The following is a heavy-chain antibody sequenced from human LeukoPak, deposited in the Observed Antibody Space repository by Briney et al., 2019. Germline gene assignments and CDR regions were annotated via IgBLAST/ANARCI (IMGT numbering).Heavy chain of an antibody. V-gene: IGHV1-18*01. Sequence: PVATVKVSCKASGYTFTSYGISVVRRARGQRHERMGWISAYNGNTNYAQKLQGRVTMTTDTSTSTAYMELRSLRSDDTAVYYCARDATAAADLGDYWGQGTLVTVSS. CDR3: ARDATAAADLGDY. CDR2: ISAYNGNT. J-gene: IGHJ4*02. D-gene: IGHD6-13*01. CDR1: GYTFTSYG.